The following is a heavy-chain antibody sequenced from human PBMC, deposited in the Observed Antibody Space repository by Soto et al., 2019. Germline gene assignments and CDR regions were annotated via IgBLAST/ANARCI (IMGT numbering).Heavy chain of an antibody. CDR2: INPNSGVT. V-gene: IGHV1-2*04. D-gene: IGHD5-12*01. Sequence: QVQLVQSGAEVKEPGASVTVSCRASGDRFTDYYMHWVRQAPGQGLEWMGWINPNSGVTKYAQKFQGWVTMTRDTSIRTVYMQLSRLRFDDTAIYYCARERGWATATLDYYYFYMDVWGTGTTVTVSS. CDR3: ARERGWATATLDYYYFYMDV. CDR1: GDRFTDYY. J-gene: IGHJ6*03.